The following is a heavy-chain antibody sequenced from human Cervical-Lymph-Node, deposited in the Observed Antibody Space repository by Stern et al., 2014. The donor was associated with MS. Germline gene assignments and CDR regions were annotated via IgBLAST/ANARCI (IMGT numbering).Heavy chain of an antibody. CDR1: GYTFNTYG. V-gene: IGHV1-18*01. Sequence: QVQLVQSGVEVMQPGASVKVSCKTSGYTFNTYGITWVRQAPGQGLEWMGWISAYNGNTKYAQKFQGRVTMTTDTSTSTAYLELRSLRSDDTAVYYCGKDGAAHVDTVATIADHWGQGTLVTVSS. CDR3: GKDGAAHVDTVATIADH. J-gene: IGHJ4*02. CDR2: ISAYNGNT. D-gene: IGHD5-12*01.